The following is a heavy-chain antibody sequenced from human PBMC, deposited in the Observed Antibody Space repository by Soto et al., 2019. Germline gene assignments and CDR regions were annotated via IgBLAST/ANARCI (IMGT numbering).Heavy chain of an antibody. CDR1: GFSLSTSGVT. Sequence: SGPTLVNPTQTLTLTCTFSGFSLSTSGVTVGWIRQPPGRALEWLAAIYWNDDKRYSPSLKSRLTITKDTSKNQVVLTMTNMDPVDTATYFCAHSNFLATSGNWFDPWGQGTLVTVSS. V-gene: IGHV2-5*01. J-gene: IGHJ5*02. CDR3: AHSNFLATSGNWFDP. CDR2: IYWNDDK. D-gene: IGHD3-3*01.